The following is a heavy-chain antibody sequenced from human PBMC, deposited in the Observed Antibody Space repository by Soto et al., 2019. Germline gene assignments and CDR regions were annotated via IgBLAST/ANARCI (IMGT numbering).Heavy chain of an antibody. CDR1: GFTFSRYS. CDR3: ARESEDLTSNFDY. V-gene: IGHV3-21*01. CDR2: ISSTTNYI. Sequence: PGGSLRLSCAASGFTFSRYSMNRVRQAPGKGPEWVSSISSTTNYIYYADSMKGRFTVSRDNAKNSVYLDMNSLSAEDTAVYYCARESEDLTSNFDYWGQGTLVTVSS. J-gene: IGHJ4*02.